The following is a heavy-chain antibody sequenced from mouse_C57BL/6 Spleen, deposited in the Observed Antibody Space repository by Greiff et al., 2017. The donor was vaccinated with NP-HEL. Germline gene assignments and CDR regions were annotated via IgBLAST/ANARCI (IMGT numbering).Heavy chain of an antibody. V-gene: IGHV5-9-1*02. CDR1: GFTFSSYA. Sequence: DVKLVESGEGLVKPGGSLKLSCAASGFTFSSYAMSWVRQTPEKRLEWVAYISSGGDYIYYADTVKGRFTLSRENDRHTLYLQMSSLKSEDTAMYYCTRGMVTGFAYWGQGTLVTVSA. CDR2: ISSGGDYI. D-gene: IGHD2-13*01. CDR3: TRGMVTGFAY. J-gene: IGHJ3*01.